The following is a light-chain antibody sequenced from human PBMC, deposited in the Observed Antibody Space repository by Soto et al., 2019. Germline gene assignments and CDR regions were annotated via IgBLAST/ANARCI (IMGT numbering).Light chain of an antibody. CDR1: QSISSY. V-gene: IGKV1-39*01. Sequence: DIQMTQSPSSLSASVGDRVTITCRASQSISSYLNWYQQKPGEAPKVLIYAASSLQSGVPSRFSGSGSGTDFTLAISSLHPEDFATYYCQQSYSFSPTFGQGTRVELK. J-gene: IGKJ1*01. CDR2: AAS. CDR3: QQSYSFSPT.